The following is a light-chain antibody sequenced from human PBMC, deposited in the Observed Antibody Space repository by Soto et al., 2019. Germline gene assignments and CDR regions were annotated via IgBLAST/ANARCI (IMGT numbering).Light chain of an antibody. CDR1: SSDVGGYNY. V-gene: IGLV2-14*01. CDR3: SSYTSSSTLV. Sequence: QSALTQPASVSGSPGQSITISCTGTSSDVGGYNYVSWYQQHTGKAPKLMIYDVSNRPSGVSNRFSGSKSGNTASLTISGLQAEDEDDYYCSSYTSSSTLVFGGGTKVTVL. J-gene: IGLJ2*01. CDR2: DVS.